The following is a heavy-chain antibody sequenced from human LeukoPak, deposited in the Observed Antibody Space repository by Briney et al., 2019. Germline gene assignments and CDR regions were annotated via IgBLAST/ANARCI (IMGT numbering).Heavy chain of an antibody. CDR3: TTGYYYDSSGLGPGYFDY. V-gene: IGHV4-61*02. Sequence: SETLSLTCTVSGGSISSGSYYWSWIRQPAGKGLEWIGRIYTSGSTNYNPSLKSRVTISVDTSKNQFSLKLSSVTAADTAMYYCTTGYYYDSSGLGPGYFDYWGQGTLVTVSS. CDR1: GGSISSGSYY. CDR2: IYTSGST. D-gene: IGHD3-22*01. J-gene: IGHJ4*02.